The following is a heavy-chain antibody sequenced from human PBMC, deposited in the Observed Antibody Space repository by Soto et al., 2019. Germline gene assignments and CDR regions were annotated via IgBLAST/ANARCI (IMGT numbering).Heavy chain of an antibody. CDR1: GFTFSSYG. Sequence: GGSLRLSCAASGFTFSSYGMHWVRQAPGKGLEWVAVISYDGSNKHYADSVKGRFAISRDNSKNTLYLEMNSVGVEDTAVYYWARSGWRFGSRFEYWGQGTTVTVSS. CDR2: ISYDGSNK. D-gene: IGHD6-19*01. J-gene: IGHJ4*01. V-gene: IGHV3-30*03. CDR3: ARSGWRFGSRFEY.